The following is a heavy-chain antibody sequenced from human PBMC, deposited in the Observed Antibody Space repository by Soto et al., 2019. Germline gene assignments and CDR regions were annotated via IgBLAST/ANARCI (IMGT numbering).Heavy chain of an antibody. V-gene: IGHV1-18*01. CDR2: ISAYNGNT. CDR1: GYTFTSYG. D-gene: IGHD3-10*01. J-gene: IGHJ6*02. Sequence: QVQLVQSGAEVKKPGVSVKVSCKASGYTFTSYGISWVRQAPGQGLEWMGWISAYNGNTNYAQKLQGRVTMTTDTSTSTAYMELRSLRSDDTAVYYCASNYLYYYGSGNTNYYGMDVWGQGTTVTVSS. CDR3: ASNYLYYYGSGNTNYYGMDV.